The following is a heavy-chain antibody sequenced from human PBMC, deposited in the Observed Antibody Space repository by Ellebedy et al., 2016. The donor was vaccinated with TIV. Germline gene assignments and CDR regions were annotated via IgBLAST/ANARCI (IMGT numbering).Heavy chain of an antibody. D-gene: IGHD3-10*01. V-gene: IGHV4-61*01. CDR1: GGSVSSASYY. Sequence: SETLSLTXTVSGGSVSSASYYWSWIRQPPGKGLEWIGHIYYSGSTNYNPSLKSRVAISVDTYRNQFSLNLNSVTAADTAVYYCARAGITLVRGLTPYFDSWGQGTLVAVSS. CDR2: IYYSGST. J-gene: IGHJ4*02. CDR3: ARAGITLVRGLTPYFDS.